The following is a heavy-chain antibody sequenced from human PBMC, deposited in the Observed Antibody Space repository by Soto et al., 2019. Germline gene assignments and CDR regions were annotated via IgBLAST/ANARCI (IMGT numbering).Heavy chain of an antibody. J-gene: IGHJ4*02. V-gene: IGHV1-18*04. D-gene: IGHD1-26*01. CDR3: ARASIYGTYYYFDH. CDR2: ITVNSGNT. CDR1: GYTFTSDG. Sequence: ASVKVSCKASGYTFTSDGITWVRQAPGQGLEWMGWITVNSGNTHYAQKLQGRVTMTTDTSTTTAYMELWSLRSDDTAVYYCARASIYGTYYYFDHWGQGTPVTVSS.